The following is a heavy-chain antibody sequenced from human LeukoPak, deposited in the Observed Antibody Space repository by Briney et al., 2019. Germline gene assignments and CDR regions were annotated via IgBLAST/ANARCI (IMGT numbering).Heavy chain of an antibody. V-gene: IGHV1-2*02. CDR3: ARDRGAVAGRGYYYYYYGMDV. CDR2: IIPNSGGT. Sequence: GASVKVSCKASGYTFTGYYMHWVRQAPGQGLEWMGWIIPNSGGTNYAQKFQGRVTMTRDTSISTAYMELSRLRSDDTAVYYCARDRGAVAGRGYYYYYYGMDVWGQGTTVTVSS. D-gene: IGHD6-19*01. J-gene: IGHJ6*02. CDR1: GYTFTGYY.